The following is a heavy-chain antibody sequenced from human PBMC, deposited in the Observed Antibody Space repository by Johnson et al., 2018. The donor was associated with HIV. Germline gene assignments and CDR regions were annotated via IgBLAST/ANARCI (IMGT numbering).Heavy chain of an antibody. Sequence: QVQLVESGGGVVQPGRSLRLSCAVSGLTFSSYAMHWVRQAPGKGLEWVAVISYDASSKYYADSVKGRFTISRDNSKNTLYLQMNSLRAEDTAVYYCARAGWHFDIWGQGTMVTVSS. V-gene: IGHV3-30-3*01. CDR3: ARAGWHFDI. CDR1: GLTFSSYA. J-gene: IGHJ3*02. D-gene: IGHD5-24*01. CDR2: ISYDASSK.